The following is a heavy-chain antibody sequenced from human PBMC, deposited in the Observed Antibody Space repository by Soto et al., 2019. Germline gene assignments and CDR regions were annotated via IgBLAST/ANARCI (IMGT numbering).Heavy chain of an antibody. Sequence: ASVKVSCKASGYTFTNYYLHWVRQAPGQGLEWVGMINPSARSASYAQKLRGRLTIDRDTSTTTVYMELSRLTFEDTAVYFCARDNSAANGVLDHWGQGTLVTVS. V-gene: IGHV1-46*04. J-gene: IGHJ4*02. CDR2: INPSARSA. D-gene: IGHD1-1*01. CDR3: ARDNSAANGVLDH. CDR1: GYTFTNYY.